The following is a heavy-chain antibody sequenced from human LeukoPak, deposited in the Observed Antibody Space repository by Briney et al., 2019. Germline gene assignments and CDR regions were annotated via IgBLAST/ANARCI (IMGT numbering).Heavy chain of an antibody. CDR2: ISAYNGNT. J-gene: IGHJ5*02. V-gene: IGHV1-18*01. D-gene: IGHD1-7*01. Sequence: ASVKVSCKASGYTFTSYGISWVRQAPGQGLEWMGWISAYNGNTNYAQKLQGRVTTTTDTSTSTAYMELRSLRSDDTAVYYCARGITGTMGRGYNWFDPWGQGTLVTVSS. CDR1: GYTFTSYG. CDR3: ARGITGTMGRGYNWFDP.